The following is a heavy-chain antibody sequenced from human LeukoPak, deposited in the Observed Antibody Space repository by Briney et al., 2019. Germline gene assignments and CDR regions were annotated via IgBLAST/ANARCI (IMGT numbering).Heavy chain of an antibody. Sequence: SKTLSLTCAVYGDSLSDYYWSWIRQPPGKALEWIGEINHSGSTNYNPSLKSRVTISVDTSVRQFFLRLSPVTAADTADYYCARERASNNYYNWFDPWGQGTQVTVSS. D-gene: IGHD1-1*01. V-gene: IGHV4-34*01. CDR1: GDSLSDYY. CDR3: ARERASNNYYNWFDP. CDR2: INHSGST. J-gene: IGHJ5*02.